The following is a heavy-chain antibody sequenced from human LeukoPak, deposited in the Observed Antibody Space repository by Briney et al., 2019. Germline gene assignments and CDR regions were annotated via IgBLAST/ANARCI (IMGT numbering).Heavy chain of an antibody. CDR3: ARSGAPYYFSS. CDR2: IYYSGGTGDP. J-gene: IGHJ5*02. V-gene: IGHV4-59*01. CDR1: GLPHRYYY. Sequence: SEALPHICCVSGLPHRYYYRSWMRQSPPEGVDGIGYIYYSGGTGDPNYNPPLNIGVTISVDASKTQSSLNLNSVPAADPAVYYCARSGAPYYFSSWGQGIRVTVSS. D-gene: IGHD3-10*01.